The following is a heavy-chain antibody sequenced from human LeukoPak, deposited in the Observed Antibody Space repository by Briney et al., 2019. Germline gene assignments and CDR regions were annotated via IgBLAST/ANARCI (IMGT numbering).Heavy chain of an antibody. Sequence: SETLSLTCSVSGGSVTASDNHWAWLRQPPGKGLEWIGSMFYGGRTFYSPSLKSRVAISVDTSKNQYSLRLNSVTAADTAVYDCACHALVTSISTFNWIAPSGQGSLVTVSS. CDR2: MFYGGRT. CDR3: ACHALVTSISTFNWIAP. CDR1: GGSVTASDNH. D-gene: IGHD2-21*02. V-gene: IGHV4-39*01. J-gene: IGHJ5*02.